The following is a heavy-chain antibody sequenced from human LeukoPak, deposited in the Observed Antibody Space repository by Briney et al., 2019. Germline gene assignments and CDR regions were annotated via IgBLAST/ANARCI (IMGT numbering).Heavy chain of an antibody. J-gene: IGHJ4*02. CDR3: ATAIAARLAFDS. CDR2: ISSSSNTK. D-gene: IGHD6-6*01. V-gene: IGHV3-48*04. CDR1: GLPFCIYS. Sequence: GGSLSLLCGLSGLPFCIYSMNWVPDAPGRGLEWVSYISSSSNTKHYADSVKGGFTITRDNAKNSLHQQMNSERAEDTAVYYCATAIAARLAFDSWGQGTLVTVSS.